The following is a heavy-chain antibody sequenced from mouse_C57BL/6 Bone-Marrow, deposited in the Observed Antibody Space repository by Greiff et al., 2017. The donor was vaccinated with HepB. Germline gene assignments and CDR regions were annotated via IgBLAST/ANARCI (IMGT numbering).Heavy chain of an antibody. J-gene: IGHJ4*01. CDR3: ARERRLEGAMDY. D-gene: IGHD2-13*01. CDR1: GFTFSSYA. CDR2: ISDGGSYT. Sequence: EVQGVESGGGLVKPGGSLKLSCAASGFTFSSYAMSWVRQTPEKRLEWVATISDGGSYTYYPDNVKGRFTISRDNAKNNLYLQMSHLKSEDTAMYYCARERRLEGAMDYWGQGTSVTVSS. V-gene: IGHV5-4*01.